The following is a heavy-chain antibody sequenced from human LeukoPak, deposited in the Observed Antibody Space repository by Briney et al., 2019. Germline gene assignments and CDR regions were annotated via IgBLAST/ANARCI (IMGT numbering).Heavy chain of an antibody. J-gene: IGHJ6*02. D-gene: IGHD6-19*01. CDR3: ARGGLRLRFIIAVAGSRGMDV. Sequence: GASVKVSCKASGYTFTSYDINWVRQATGQGLEWMGWMNPNSGNTGYAQKFQGRVTMTRNTSISTAYMELSSLRSEDTAVYYCARGGLRLRFIIAVAGSRGMDVWGQGTTVTVSS. CDR2: MNPNSGNT. V-gene: IGHV1-8*02. CDR1: GYTFTSYD.